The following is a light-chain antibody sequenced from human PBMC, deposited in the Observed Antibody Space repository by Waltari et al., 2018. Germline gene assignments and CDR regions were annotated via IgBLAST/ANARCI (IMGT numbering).Light chain of an antibody. V-gene: IGLV3-1*01. J-gene: IGLJ1*01. CDR1: KLRAKL. Sequence: SYELTHPPSLSVSPGQTATITSSGAKLRAKLVPWYQQKAGQSPVLVIYQDTKRPSGIPERFSGSNSGNTAALTISGTQTVDEGDYYCQAWVSSSVLFVFGPGTKVTVL. CDR3: QAWVSSSVLFV. CDR2: QDT.